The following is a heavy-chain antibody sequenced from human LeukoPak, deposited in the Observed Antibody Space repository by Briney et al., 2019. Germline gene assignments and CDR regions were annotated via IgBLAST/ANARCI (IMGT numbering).Heavy chain of an antibody. D-gene: IGHD5-18*01. J-gene: IGHJ4*02. Sequence: PGGSLRFSCAAYGFTFSNYEFNWVRQAPGQGLEGVSYISSSGRNIYYADSVKGRFTISRDNAKNSLYLQMNSLRAEDTAVYYCARDLVQLWSKDYWGQGTLVTVSS. CDR2: ISSSGRNI. V-gene: IGHV3-48*03. CDR3: ARDLVQLWSKDY. CDR1: GFTFSNYE.